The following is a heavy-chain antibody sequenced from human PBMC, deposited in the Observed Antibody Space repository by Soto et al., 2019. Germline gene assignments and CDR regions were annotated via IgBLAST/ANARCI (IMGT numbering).Heavy chain of an antibody. D-gene: IGHD1-20*01. Sequence: EVHLVESGGGLVQPGGSLRLSCVASGFTFSDYWMHWVRQAPGKGLVWVSRIKSDGSSTSYADSVEGRFIISRDNAKNTLFLQMTSLRAEGSAVYCCVRAVTATPDYWGQGTLVTVSS. J-gene: IGHJ4*02. V-gene: IGHV3-74*01. CDR1: GFTFSDYW. CDR2: IKSDGSST. CDR3: VRAVTATPDY.